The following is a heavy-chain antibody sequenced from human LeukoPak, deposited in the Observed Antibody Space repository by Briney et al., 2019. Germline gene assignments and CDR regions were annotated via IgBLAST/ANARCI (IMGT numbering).Heavy chain of an antibody. CDR2: ISAYNGNT. Sequence: ASVKVSCKAFGYTFTKEAISWVRQAPGQGLEWMGWISAYNGNTNYAQKLQGRVTMTTDTSTSTAYMELRSLRSDDTAVYYCAREGAGGVVVVTATYFDYWGQGTLVTVSS. D-gene: IGHD2-21*02. V-gene: IGHV1-18*01. J-gene: IGHJ4*02. CDR1: GYTFTKEA. CDR3: AREGAGGVVVVTATYFDY.